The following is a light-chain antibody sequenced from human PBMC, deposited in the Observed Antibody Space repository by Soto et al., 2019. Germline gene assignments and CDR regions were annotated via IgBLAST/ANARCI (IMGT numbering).Light chain of an antibody. V-gene: IGKV3-15*01. CDR3: QQYKGELT. CDR1: QSVSSN. CDR2: GAS. J-gene: IGKJ4*01. Sequence: IMKTQSPATESVSPRERATLSCTASQSVSSNLAWYQQKPGQAPRLLIYGASTRATGIPARFSGSGSGTEFTLTISSLQSEDFAVYYCQQYKGELTFGGGPNVDI.